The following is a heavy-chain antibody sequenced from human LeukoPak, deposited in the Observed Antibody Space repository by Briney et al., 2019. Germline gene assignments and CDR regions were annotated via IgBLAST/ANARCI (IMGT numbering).Heavy chain of an antibody. CDR1: GFTFKLYW. D-gene: IGHD3-16*01. Sequence: GGSLRLSCAASGFTFKLYWMHWVRQVPGKRPVWVSRINDDGSDTIYADSVRGRFTISRDDAKNTVYLQMNNLRAEDTAVYYCARHTGEGSHFQHWGQGSLVTVSS. J-gene: IGHJ1*01. V-gene: IGHV3-74*01. CDR3: ARHTGEGSHFQH. CDR2: INDDGSDT.